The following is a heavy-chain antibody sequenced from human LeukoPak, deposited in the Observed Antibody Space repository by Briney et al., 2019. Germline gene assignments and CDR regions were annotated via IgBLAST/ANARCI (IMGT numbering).Heavy chain of an antibody. D-gene: IGHD3-16*01. V-gene: IGHV1-2*02. Sequence: ASVKVSCKASGYTFTGYYMHWVRQAPGQGLEWMGWINPNSGGTNYAQKFQGRVTMTRDTSISTAYMELSRLRSDDTAVYYCAGAAEAFGVSAFDIWGRGTMVTVYS. CDR1: GYTFTGYY. CDR3: AGAAEAFGVSAFDI. CDR2: INPNSGGT. J-gene: IGHJ3*02.